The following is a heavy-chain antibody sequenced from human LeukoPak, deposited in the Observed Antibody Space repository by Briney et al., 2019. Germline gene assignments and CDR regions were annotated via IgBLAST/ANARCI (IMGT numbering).Heavy chain of an antibody. CDR1: GFTFSSYS. J-gene: IGHJ4*02. Sequence: GGSLRLSCAASGFTFSSYSMNCVRQAPGKGLEWVSYISSSSSTIYYADSVRGRFTISRDNAKNSLYLQMNSLRAEDTAVYYCARDTFDCSRTSCYIKTFDYWGQGTLVTVSS. D-gene: IGHD2-2*02. CDR3: ARDTFDCSRTSCYIKTFDY. CDR2: ISSSSSTI. V-gene: IGHV3-48*01.